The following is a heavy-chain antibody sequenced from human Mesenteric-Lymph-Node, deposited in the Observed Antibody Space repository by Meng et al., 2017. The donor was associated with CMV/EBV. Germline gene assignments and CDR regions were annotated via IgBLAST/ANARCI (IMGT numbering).Heavy chain of an antibody. V-gene: IGHV3-9*01. Sequence: SLKISCAASGFTFDDYAMHWVPQAPGKGLEWVSGISWDSGIIGHADSVKGRFTISRDNAKNSLYLQMNSLRAEDTAVYYCAKGTGATSSYYFDYWGQGTLVTVSS. CDR3: AKGTGATSSYYFDY. J-gene: IGHJ4*02. D-gene: IGHD1-26*01. CDR2: ISWDSGII. CDR1: GFTFDDYA.